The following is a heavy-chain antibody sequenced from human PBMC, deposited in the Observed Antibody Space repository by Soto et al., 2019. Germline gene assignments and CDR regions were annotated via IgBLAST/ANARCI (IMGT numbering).Heavy chain of an antibody. CDR2: IFSTDEK. Sequence: QVTLKESGPVLVKPTETLTLTCTVSGFSLSNARMGVSWIRQPPGKALEWLAHIFSTDEKSYSTSVKSRLTISKDTSKRQVVLTMTNIDPVDTATYDCARIQKEWLRGDAFDIWGQGTMVTVSS. J-gene: IGHJ3*02. CDR3: ARIQKEWLRGDAFDI. D-gene: IGHD5-12*01. CDR1: GFSLSNARMG. V-gene: IGHV2-26*01.